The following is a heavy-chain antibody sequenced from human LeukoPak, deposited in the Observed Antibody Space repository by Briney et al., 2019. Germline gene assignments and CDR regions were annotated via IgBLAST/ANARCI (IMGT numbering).Heavy chain of an antibody. J-gene: IGHJ4*02. V-gene: IGHV1-69*05. CDR2: IIPIFGTA. CDR1: GGTFSSYA. Sequence: SVKVSCKASGGTFSSYAISWVRQAPGQGLEWMGGIIPIFGTANYAQKFQGRVTITTDESTSTAYMELSSLRSEDTAVYYCARGPLGYCSSTGCLTLDYWGQGTLVTVSS. D-gene: IGHD2-2*01. CDR3: ARGPLGYCSSTGCLTLDY.